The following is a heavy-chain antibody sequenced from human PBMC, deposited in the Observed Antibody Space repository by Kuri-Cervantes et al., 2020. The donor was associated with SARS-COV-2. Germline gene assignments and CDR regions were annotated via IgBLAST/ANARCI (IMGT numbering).Heavy chain of an antibody. J-gene: IGHJ4*02. CDR3: SRVGGTASFGGPFDY. Sequence: GGSLRLSCVASGFTFSTYEMNWVRQAPGKGLEWVSYITGSGTTIYYSDSVKGRFTISRDNAKNSLSLQMDSLRAEDTAVYYCSRVGGTASFGGPFDYWGPGTLVTVSS. CDR2: ITGSGTTI. D-gene: IGHD3-16*01. CDR1: GFTFSTYE. V-gene: IGHV3-48*03.